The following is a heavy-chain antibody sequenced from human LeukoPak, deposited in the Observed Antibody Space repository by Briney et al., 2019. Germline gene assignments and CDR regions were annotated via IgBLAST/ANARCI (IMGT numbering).Heavy chain of an antibody. CDR1: GGSFSGYY. CDR3: ARGRYGDKLDY. Sequence: SETLSLTCAVYGGSFSGYYWSWIRQPPGKGLEWIGEINHSGSTSYNPSLKSRVTISVDTSKNQFSLKLSSVTAADTAVYYCARGRYGDKLDYWGQGTLVTVSS. J-gene: IGHJ4*02. D-gene: IGHD4-17*01. V-gene: IGHV4-34*01. CDR2: INHSGST.